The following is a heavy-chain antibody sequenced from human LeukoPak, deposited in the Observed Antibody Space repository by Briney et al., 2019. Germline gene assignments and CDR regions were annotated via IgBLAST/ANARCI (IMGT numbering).Heavy chain of an antibody. D-gene: IGHD3-3*01. Sequence: GGSLRLSCAASGFSFSDYYMSWIRQAPGKGLEWVSYISSSGSTIYYADSVKGRFTISRDNSKNTLYLQMNSLRAEDTAVYYCARDSSSPSYYDFWGGGAFDIWGQGTMVTVSS. CDR3: ARDSSSPSYYDFWGGGAFDI. V-gene: IGHV3-11*04. CDR1: GFSFSDYY. CDR2: ISSSGSTI. J-gene: IGHJ3*02.